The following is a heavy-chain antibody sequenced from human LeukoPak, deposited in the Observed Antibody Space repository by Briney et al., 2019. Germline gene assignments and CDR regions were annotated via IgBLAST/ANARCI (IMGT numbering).Heavy chain of an antibody. J-gene: IGHJ4*02. Sequence: PGGSLRLSCTASGFIFSDYGIHWVRQAPGKGLDWVAFISNNGSHKYYADSVKGRLTISRDNSKNTLYPQMNSLRAEDTAVYYCAKDRDHGDCYNLDYWGQGTLVTVSS. CDR3: AKDRDHGDCYNLDY. CDR2: ISNNGSHK. V-gene: IGHV3-30*18. D-gene: IGHD2-21*01. CDR1: GFIFSDYG.